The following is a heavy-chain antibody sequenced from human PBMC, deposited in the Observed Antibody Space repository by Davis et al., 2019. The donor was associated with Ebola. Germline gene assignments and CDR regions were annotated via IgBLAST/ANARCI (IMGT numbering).Heavy chain of an antibody. V-gene: IGHV1-18*04. CDR1: GYTFTSFG. CDR2: ISAYNGNT. Sequence: ASVKVSCKASGYTFTSFGISWVRQAPGQGLEWMGWISAYNGNTNYAQKLQGRVTMTTDTSTSTAYMELRSLRSDDTAVYYCAREPVTPGPSPSYGDYAAPYTPFDYWGQGTLVTVSS. CDR3: AREPVTPGPSPSYGDYAAPYTPFDY. J-gene: IGHJ4*02. D-gene: IGHD4-17*01.